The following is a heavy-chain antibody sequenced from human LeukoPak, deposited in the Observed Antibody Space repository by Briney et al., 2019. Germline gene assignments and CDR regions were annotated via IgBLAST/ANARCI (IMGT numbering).Heavy chain of an antibody. CDR2: ISFDGSNK. CDR3: AITDY. J-gene: IGHJ4*02. V-gene: IGHV3-30*03. CDR1: GFTFSSYG. Sequence: QPGRSLRLSCAASGFTFSSYGMHWVRQAPGKGLEWVAVISFDGSNKYCSDSVKGRFTISRDNSKNTLYLQMNSLRAEDTAVYYCAITDYWGQGTLVTVSS.